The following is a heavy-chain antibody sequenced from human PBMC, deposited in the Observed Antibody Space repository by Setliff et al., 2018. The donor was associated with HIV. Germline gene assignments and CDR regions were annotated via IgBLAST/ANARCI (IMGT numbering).Heavy chain of an antibody. V-gene: IGHV1-8*02. Sequence: ASVKVSCKASGYSFTNYDINWVRQATGQGLEWMGWMNTNTGNTGYAQKFQGRVTLTRNTSIGTAYMEVSSLGSDDTAVYYCARDNWGQGTMVTVSS. CDR1: GYSFTNYD. J-gene: IGHJ3*02. CDR3: ARDN. CDR2: MNTNTGNT.